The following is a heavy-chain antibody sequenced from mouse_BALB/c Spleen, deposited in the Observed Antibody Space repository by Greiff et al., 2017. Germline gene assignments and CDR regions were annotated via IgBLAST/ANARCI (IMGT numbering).Heavy chain of an antibody. CDR1: GYAFSSYW. CDR2: IYPGDGDT. Sequence: QVQLQQSGAELVRPGSSVKISCKASGYAFSSYWMNWVKQRPGQGLEWIGQIYPGDGDTNYNGKFKGKATLTADKSSSTAYMQLSSLTSEDSAVYFCARGRDEYEDYWGQGTTLTVSS. J-gene: IGHJ2*01. D-gene: IGHD2-4*01. CDR3: ARGRDEYEDY. V-gene: IGHV1-80*01.